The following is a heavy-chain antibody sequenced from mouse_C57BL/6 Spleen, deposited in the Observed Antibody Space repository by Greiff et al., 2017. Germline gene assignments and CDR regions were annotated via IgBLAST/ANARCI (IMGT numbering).Heavy chain of an antibody. V-gene: IGHV1-64*01. J-gene: IGHJ3*01. CDR1: GYTFTSYW. CDR3: ARSSWDGAWFAY. Sequence: QVQLQQPGAELVKPGASVKLSCKASGYTFTSYWMHWVKQRPGQGLEWIGMIHPNSGSTNYNEKFKSKATLTVDKSSSTAYMQLSSLTSEDSAVYYCARSSWDGAWFAYWGQGTLVTVSA. D-gene: IGHD4-1*01. CDR2: IHPNSGST.